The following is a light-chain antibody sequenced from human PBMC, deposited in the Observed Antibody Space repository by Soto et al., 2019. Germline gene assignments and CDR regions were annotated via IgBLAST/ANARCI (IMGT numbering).Light chain of an antibody. J-gene: IGLJ2*01. V-gene: IGLV2-8*01. CDR3: SSHAGSNNVI. Sequence: QPVLTQPPSASGSPGQSVTISCTGTSSDIGGYNYVSWYQQYPGKAPKLMIYEVSKRPSGVPDRFSGSKSGNTASLTVSGLQAEDEAGYYCSSHAGSNNVIFGGGTQLTVL. CDR1: SSDIGGYNY. CDR2: EVS.